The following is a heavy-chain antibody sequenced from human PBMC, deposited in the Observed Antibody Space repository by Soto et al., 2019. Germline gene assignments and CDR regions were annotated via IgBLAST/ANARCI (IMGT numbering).Heavy chain of an antibody. D-gene: IGHD1-1*01. CDR3: ARKPHWQYWYFDL. CDR1: GFAFQNHG. J-gene: IGHJ2*01. Sequence: EVQLVESGGSVIRPGGSLRLSCAASGFAFQNHGMAWVRQVPGKGLEWVAGISGSGVNAGYADSVKGRFTISRDNGVNPLCLEINNLGVEDTALYHCARKPHWQYWYFDLWGRGTLVTVSS. V-gene: IGHV3-20*01. CDR2: ISGSGVNA.